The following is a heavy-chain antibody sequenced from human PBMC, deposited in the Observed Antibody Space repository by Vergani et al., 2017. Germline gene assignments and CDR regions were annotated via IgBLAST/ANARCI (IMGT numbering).Heavy chain of an antibody. D-gene: IGHD6-13*01. CDR3: ARPLIAAAGTGYGDAFDI. CDR1: GYSFTSYW. CDR2: IDPSDSYT. Sequence: EVQLVQSGAEVNKPGESLRISCKGSGYSFTSYWISWVRQMPGKGLEWMGRIDPSDSYTNYSPSFQGHVTCSADKSISTAYLQWSSLKASDTAMYYCARPLIAAAGTGYGDAFDIWGQGTMVTVSS. V-gene: IGHV5-10-1*03. J-gene: IGHJ3*02.